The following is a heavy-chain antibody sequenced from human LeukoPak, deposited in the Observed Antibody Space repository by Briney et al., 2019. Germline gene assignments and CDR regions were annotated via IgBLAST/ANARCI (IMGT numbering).Heavy chain of an antibody. CDR1: GYTFTSYD. D-gene: IGHD1-1*01. V-gene: IGHV1-8*01. CDR2: MNPKSGHT. Sequence: ASVKVSCKASGYTFTSYDIHWVRQATGHGLEWMGWMNPKSGHTGHAQKFQGRVTMTRDTSISTAYIELSSLTSEDTAMYYCTRGPALHTNWVGGRWFDPWGQGTLVTVSS. CDR3: TRGPALHTNWVGGRWFDP. J-gene: IGHJ5*02.